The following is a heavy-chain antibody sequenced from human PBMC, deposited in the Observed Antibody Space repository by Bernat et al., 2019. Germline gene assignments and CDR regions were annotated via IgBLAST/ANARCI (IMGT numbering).Heavy chain of an antibody. D-gene: IGHD3-22*01. J-gene: IGHJ4*02. Sequence: QVQLVESGGGLVQPGGSLRLSCAASGFTLSNYGMHWVRQAPGKGLEWVAFKQRDGIHTYYRDSVKGRFTIFSDASKATLFLQMNSLRPEDTAVYYFVYNDRNWSPHYWGQGTLVTVSS. CDR1: GFTLSNYG. V-gene: IGHV3-30*02. CDR3: VYNDRNWSPHY. CDR2: KQRDGIHT.